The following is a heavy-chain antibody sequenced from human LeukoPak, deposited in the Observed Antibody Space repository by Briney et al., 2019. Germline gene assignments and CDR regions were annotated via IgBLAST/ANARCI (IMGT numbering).Heavy chain of an antibody. D-gene: IGHD3-9*01. CDR2: INPNSGGT. J-gene: IGHJ5*02. CDR1: GYTFTGYY. V-gene: IGHV1-2*02. CDR3: ARDSIATYYDILTGYYGPPNWFDP. Sequence: ASVKVSCKASGYTFTGYYMHWVRQAPGQGLEGMGWINPNSGGTNYAQKFQGRVTMTRDTSISTAYMELSRLRSDDTAVYYCARDSIATYYDILTGYYGPPNWFDPWGQGTLVTVSS.